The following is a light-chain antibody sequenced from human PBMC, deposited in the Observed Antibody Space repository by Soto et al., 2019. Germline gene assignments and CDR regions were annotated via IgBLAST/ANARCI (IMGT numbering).Light chain of an antibody. V-gene: IGKV3-15*01. CDR3: QQYNNWPQT. CDR2: GAS. CDR1: QSLDSN. Sequence: EIVMTQSPATLSVSPGERATLSCRASQSLDSNLAWYQQKPGQAPSLLIYGASTRATGVPARFSGSGSGTEFTLTISSLQSEDFAVYYCQQYNNWPQTFGQGTKVDIK. J-gene: IGKJ1*01.